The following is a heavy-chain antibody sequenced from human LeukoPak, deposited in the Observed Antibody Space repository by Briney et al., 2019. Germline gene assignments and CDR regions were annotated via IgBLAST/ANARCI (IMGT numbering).Heavy chain of an antibody. Sequence: GASVKVSCKASGYTFTGYYMHWVRQAPGQGLEWMGIINPSGGSTSYAQKFQGRVTMTRDTSTSTVYMELSSLRSEDTAVYYCASGLRLFAAAAPANYWGQGTLVTVSS. J-gene: IGHJ4*02. CDR3: ASGLRLFAAAAPANY. CDR1: GYTFTGYY. CDR2: INPSGGST. D-gene: IGHD6-13*01. V-gene: IGHV1-46*01.